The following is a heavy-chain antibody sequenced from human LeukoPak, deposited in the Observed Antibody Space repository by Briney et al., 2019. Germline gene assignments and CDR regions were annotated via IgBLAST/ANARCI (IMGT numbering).Heavy chain of an antibody. CDR2: IIPIFGTA. V-gene: IGHV1-69*13. CDR3: ASRTVVVPAAYYYYYMDV. CDR1: GGTFSSYA. D-gene: IGHD2-2*01. Sequence: SVKVSCKAPGGTFSSYAISWVRQAPGQGLEWMGGIIPIFGTANYAQKFQGRVTITADESTSTAYMELSSLRSEDTAVYYCASRTVVVPAAYYYYYMDVWGKGTTVTVSS. J-gene: IGHJ6*03.